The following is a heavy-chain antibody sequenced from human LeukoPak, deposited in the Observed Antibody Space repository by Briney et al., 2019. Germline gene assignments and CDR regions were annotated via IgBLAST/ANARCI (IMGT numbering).Heavy chain of an antibody. Sequence: ALVKVSCKASRYTFTGYYMHWVRQAPGQGLEWMGWINPNSGVTDYAQKLQGRVTMTTDTSTSTAYMELRSLRSDDTAVYYCARDLGDYDSSGYYHRWGQGTLVTVSS. CDR2: INPNSGVT. J-gene: IGHJ5*02. CDR3: ARDLGDYDSSGYYHR. V-gene: IGHV1-2*02. CDR1: RYTFTGYY. D-gene: IGHD3-22*01.